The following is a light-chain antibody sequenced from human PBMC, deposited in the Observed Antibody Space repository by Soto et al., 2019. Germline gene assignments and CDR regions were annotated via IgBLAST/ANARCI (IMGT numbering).Light chain of an antibody. CDR3: QQYGSSPVT. CDR1: QSISTG. Sequence: DIQMTQSPSTLSASVGDRVTITCRASQSISTGLAWFQQKPGKAPKLLIYKASTLEGGVPSRFSGSGSGTDFTLTISRLEPEDFAVYYCQQYGSSPVTFGQGTKLEIK. J-gene: IGKJ2*01. V-gene: IGKV1-5*03. CDR2: KAS.